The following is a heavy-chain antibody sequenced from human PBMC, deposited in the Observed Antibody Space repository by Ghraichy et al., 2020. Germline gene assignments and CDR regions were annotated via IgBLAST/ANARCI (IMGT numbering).Heavy chain of an antibody. CDR2: ISGSGDGA. J-gene: IGHJ4*02. CDR1: GFTFTNYA. Sequence: GGLRLSCAASGFTFTNYAMSWVRQAPGKGLEWVSAISGSGDGAYYADSVKGRFTISRDNSKNTLYLQMNSLRAEDTAVYYCAKDPQPGGSYYTWYYFDYWGQGALVTVSS. D-gene: IGHD1-26*01. V-gene: IGHV3-23*01. CDR3: AKDPQPGGSYYTWYYFDY.